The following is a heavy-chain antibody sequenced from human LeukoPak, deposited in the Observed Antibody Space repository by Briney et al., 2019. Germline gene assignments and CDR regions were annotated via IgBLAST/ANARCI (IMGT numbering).Heavy chain of an antibody. D-gene: IGHD3-3*01. V-gene: IGHV1-24*01. CDR1: GYTLTELS. CDR3: ATGHYDFWSGSHSCYFDY. Sequence: ASVKVSCKVSGYTLTELSMHWVRQAPGKGLEWMGGFDPEDGETIYAQKFQGRVTMTEDTSTDTAYMELSSLRSEDTAVYYCATGHYDFWSGSHSCYFDYWGQGTLVTVSS. J-gene: IGHJ4*02. CDR2: FDPEDGET.